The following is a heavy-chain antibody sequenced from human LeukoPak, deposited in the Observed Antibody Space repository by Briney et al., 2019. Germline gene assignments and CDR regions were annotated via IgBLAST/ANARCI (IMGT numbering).Heavy chain of an antibody. Sequence: SETLSLTCTVSGGSISSSSYYWGWIRQPPGKGLEWIGSIYYSGSTYYNPSLKSRVTISVDTSKNQFSLKLSSVTAADTAVYYCARGRDSRGYQFMGFDSWGQGTLVTVSS. CDR3: ARGRDSRGYQFMGFDS. D-gene: IGHD3-22*01. J-gene: IGHJ4*02. V-gene: IGHV4-39*01. CDR1: GGSISSSSYY. CDR2: IYYSGST.